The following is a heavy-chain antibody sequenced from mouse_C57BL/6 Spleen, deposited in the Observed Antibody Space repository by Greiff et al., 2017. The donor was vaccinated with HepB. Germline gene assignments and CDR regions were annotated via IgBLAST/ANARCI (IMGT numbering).Heavy chain of an antibody. CDR1: GFTFSSYG. CDR3: ARHDYDQGYYYAMDY. Sequence: EVMLVESGGDLVKPGGSLKLSCAASGFTFSSYGMSWVRQTPDKRLEWVATISSGGSYTYYPDSVKGRFTISRDNAKNTLYLQMSSLKSEDTAMYYCARHDYDQGYYYAMDYWGQGTSVTVSS. V-gene: IGHV5-6*01. CDR2: ISSGGSYT. D-gene: IGHD2-4*01. J-gene: IGHJ4*01.